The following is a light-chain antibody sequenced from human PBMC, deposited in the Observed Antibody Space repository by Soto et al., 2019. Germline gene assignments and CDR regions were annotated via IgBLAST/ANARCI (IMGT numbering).Light chain of an antibody. CDR3: QQYNNLPQP. Sequence: SSYLAWYQQKXGQAPRLLIYGASXRATGIPARFSGSGSGTEFTLIISFLQTEDFAVYYCQQYNNLPQPFGQGTKMDIK. V-gene: IGKV3-15*01. J-gene: IGKJ1*01. CDR1: SSY. CDR2: GAS.